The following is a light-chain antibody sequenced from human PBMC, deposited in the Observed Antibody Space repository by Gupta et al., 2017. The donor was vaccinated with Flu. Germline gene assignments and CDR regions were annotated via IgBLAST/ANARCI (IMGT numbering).Light chain of an antibody. CDR1: QCRQNVNGFNC. V-gene: IGKV2-28*01. CDR2: LGS. Sequence: SPRAPSSIDCSTSQCRQNVNGFNCLAWYLQKPGQSPQLLIYLGSSRACGVPDRFSGSGSGTDFTLKISRVEAEDVGVYYCKQAIPTPLTFGGGTKVEIK. CDR3: KQAIPTPLT. J-gene: IGKJ4*01.